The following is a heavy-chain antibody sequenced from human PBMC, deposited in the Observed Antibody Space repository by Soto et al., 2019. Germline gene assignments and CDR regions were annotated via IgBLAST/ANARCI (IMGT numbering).Heavy chain of an antibody. J-gene: IGHJ4*02. CDR2: ISYDGTNK. D-gene: IGHD7-27*01. CDR1: GFSFSISP. Sequence: QVQLVESGGGVVQPGRSLRLSCAASGFSFSISPMHWVRQAPGKGPEWVALISYDGTNKFYADSVKGRFTISRDNSKRTLYLQVDSLRPEYAAVYYCERDPKTSGGQHWAFNYFDSWGQVTLVTVSS. V-gene: IGHV3-30-3*01. CDR3: ERDPKTSGGQHWAFNYFDS.